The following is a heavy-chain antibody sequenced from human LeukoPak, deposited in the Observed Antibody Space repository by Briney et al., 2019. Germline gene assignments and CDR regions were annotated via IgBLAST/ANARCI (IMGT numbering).Heavy chain of an antibody. V-gene: IGHV4-59*01. J-gene: IGHJ4*02. CDR2: NYYSGST. D-gene: IGHD2-21*01. CDR1: GGSISSYY. CDR3: AREGDFGLDY. Sequence: SETLSLTCTVSGGSISSYYWSWIRQPPGKGLEWIGYNYYSGSTNYNPSLKSRVTISVDTSKNQFSLKLSSVTAADTAVYYCAREGDFGLDYWGQGTLVTVSS.